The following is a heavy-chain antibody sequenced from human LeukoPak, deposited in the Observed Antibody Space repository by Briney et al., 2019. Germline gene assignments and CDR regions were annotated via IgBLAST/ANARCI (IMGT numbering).Heavy chain of an antibody. Sequence: GGSLRLSCAASGFTFSSYWMSWVRQAPGKGLEWVSAISGGGVNTYYADSVKGRFTISRDNSKNMLYLQMNSLRAEDTAVYYCAKTLGYSGYFSPWGQGTLVTVSS. CDR3: AKTLGYSGYFSP. V-gene: IGHV3-23*01. J-gene: IGHJ5*02. CDR1: GFTFSSYW. D-gene: IGHD3-22*01. CDR2: ISGGGVNT.